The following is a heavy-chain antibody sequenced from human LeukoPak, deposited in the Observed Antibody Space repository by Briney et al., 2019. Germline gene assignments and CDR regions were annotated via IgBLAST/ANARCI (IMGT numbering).Heavy chain of an antibody. CDR3: VTDTNLVDLSRGAGHEEIPFDI. J-gene: IGHJ3*02. V-gene: IGHV3-11*01. D-gene: IGHD6-19*01. Sequence: PGGSLRLSCAASGFTFTDYYMSWIRQAPGKGLEGVSYIGRNGNLKDYADSVKGRFTVSRDNARNLLFLQMNNLRAEDTAVYYCVTDTNLVDLSRGAGHEEIPFDIWGQGTMVAVS. CDR1: GFTFTDYY. CDR2: IGRNGNLK.